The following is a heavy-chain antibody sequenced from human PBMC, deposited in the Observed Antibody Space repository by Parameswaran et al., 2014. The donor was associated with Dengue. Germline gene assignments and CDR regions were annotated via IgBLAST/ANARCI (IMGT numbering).Heavy chain of an antibody. Sequence: WIRQPPGKALEWLAHIFSNDEKSYSTSLKSRLTISKDTSKSQVVLTMTNMDPVDTATYYCARGNYDSSGQNPLYDAFDIWGQGTMVTVSS. J-gene: IGHJ3*02. CDR3: ARGNYDSSGQNPLYDAFDI. D-gene: IGHD3-22*01. V-gene: IGHV2-26*01. CDR2: IFSNDEK.